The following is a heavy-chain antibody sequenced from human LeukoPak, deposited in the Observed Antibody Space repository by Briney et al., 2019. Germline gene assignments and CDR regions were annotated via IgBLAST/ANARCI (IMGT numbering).Heavy chain of an antibody. D-gene: IGHD1-1*01. V-gene: IGHV4-4*07. CDR2: IYTSGST. CDR3: ARGNPVATTGTKGGWFDP. Sequence: SETLSLTCTVSGGSIRSYYWSWIRQPAGKGLEWIGRIYTSGSTNYNPSLKSRVTMSVDTSKNQFSLKLRSVTAADTALYYCARGNPVATTGTKGGWFDPWGQGTLVTVSS. CDR1: GGSIRSYY. J-gene: IGHJ5*02.